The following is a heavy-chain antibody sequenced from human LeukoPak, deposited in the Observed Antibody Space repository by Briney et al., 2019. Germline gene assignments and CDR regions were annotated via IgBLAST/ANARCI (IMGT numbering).Heavy chain of an antibody. Sequence: GGSLRLSCAASGFTFSSYAMRWVRQAPGKGLEWVAVISYDGSNKYYADSVKGRFTISRDNSKNTLYLQMNSLRAEDTAVYYCARTRLGIAVAGTRRNKGSPNYYYYYGMDVWGQGTTVTVSS. D-gene: IGHD6-19*01. CDR3: ARTRLGIAVAGTRRNKGSPNYYYYYGMDV. CDR1: GFTFSSYA. J-gene: IGHJ6*02. V-gene: IGHV3-30-3*01. CDR2: ISYDGSNK.